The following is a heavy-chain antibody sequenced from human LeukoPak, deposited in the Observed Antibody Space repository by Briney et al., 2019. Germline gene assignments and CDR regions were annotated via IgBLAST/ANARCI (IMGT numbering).Heavy chain of an antibody. CDR2: IYYSGST. Sequence: SETLSLTCTVSGGSISSYYWSWIRQPPGKGLEWIGYIYYSGSTNYNPSLKSRVTISVDTSKNQFSLKLRSVTAADTAVYYCARGARLVVAATPGWFDPWGQGTLVTVSS. CDR1: GGSISSYY. CDR3: ARGARLVVAATPGWFDP. D-gene: IGHD2-15*01. J-gene: IGHJ5*02. V-gene: IGHV4-59*01.